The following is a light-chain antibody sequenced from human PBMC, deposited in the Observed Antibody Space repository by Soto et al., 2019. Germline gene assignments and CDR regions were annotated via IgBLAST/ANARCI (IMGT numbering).Light chain of an antibody. J-gene: IGLJ1*01. Sequence: QSALTQPASVSGSAGQSITISCTGSSSDVGGYNYVSWYQQHPGKAPKLMIYEVSNQPSGVSNRFSGSKADNTASLTISGLQAEDEADYYCSSYTSSSPYVFGTGTKLTVL. CDR1: SSDVGGYNY. CDR2: EVS. CDR3: SSYTSSSPYV. V-gene: IGLV2-14*01.